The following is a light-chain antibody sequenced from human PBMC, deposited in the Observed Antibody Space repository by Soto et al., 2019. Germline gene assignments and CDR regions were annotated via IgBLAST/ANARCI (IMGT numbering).Light chain of an antibody. V-gene: IGKV3-15*01. CDR3: QQYNNWPRT. CDR2: GAS. Sequence: EIVMTQSPATLSVSPGERATLSCRARQSVSSNLAWYQQKPGQAPRLLIYGASTRATGIPARFSGSGSGTHFTLTNSSLQVADFEFYYCQQYNNWPRTFGQGTKVEIK. J-gene: IGKJ1*01. CDR1: QSVSSN.